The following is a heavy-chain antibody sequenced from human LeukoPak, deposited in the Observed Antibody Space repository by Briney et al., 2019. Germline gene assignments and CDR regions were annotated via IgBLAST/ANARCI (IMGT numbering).Heavy chain of an antibody. Sequence: SETLSLTCTVSGGSISSSSYYWGWIRQPPGKGLEWIGEINHSGSTNYNPSLKSRVTISVDTSKNQFSLKLSSVTAADTAVYYCASGYSSLLLFDYWGQGTLVTVSS. CDR3: ASGYSSLLLFDY. J-gene: IGHJ4*02. D-gene: IGHD6-13*01. CDR2: INHSGST. CDR1: GGSISSSSYY. V-gene: IGHV4-39*07.